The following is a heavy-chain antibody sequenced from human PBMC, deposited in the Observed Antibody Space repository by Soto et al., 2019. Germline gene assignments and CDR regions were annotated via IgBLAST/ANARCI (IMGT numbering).Heavy chain of an antibody. J-gene: IGHJ6*02. D-gene: IGHD4-17*01. CDR1: GGTFSSYA. CDR3: ATQTTVVRSYYYYGMGV. V-gene: IGHV1-69*13. CDR2: IIPIFGTA. Sequence: GASVKVSCKASGGTFSSYAISWVRQAPGQGLEWMGGIIPIFGTANYAQKFQGRVTITADESTSTAYMELSSLRSEDTAVYYCATQTTVVRSYYYYGMGVWGQGTTVTVSS.